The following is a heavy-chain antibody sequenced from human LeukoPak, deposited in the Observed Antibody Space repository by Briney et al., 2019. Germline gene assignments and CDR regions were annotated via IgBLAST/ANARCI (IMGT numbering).Heavy chain of an antibody. CDR3: ARVSSGD. CDR2: INPDSGFT. V-gene: IGHV1-2*02. CDR1: GYKFTDDY. D-gene: IGHD3-10*01. Sequence: ASVKVSCKASGYKFTDDYMHWVRQAPGQGLEFMGWINPDSGFTNYAQKFQGRVTMTSDTSISTAYMELSRLTSDDTAVYYCARVSSGDWGQGTLVTVSS. J-gene: IGHJ4*02.